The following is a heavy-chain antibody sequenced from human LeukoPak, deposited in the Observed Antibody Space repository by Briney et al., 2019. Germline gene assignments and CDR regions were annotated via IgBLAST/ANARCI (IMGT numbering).Heavy chain of an antibody. CDR2: ISGSGSYT. CDR3: ARGESFSSGWPYYFDF. CDR1: GFTFSDDY. J-gene: IGHJ4*02. D-gene: IGHD6-19*01. Sequence: PGGSLRLSCAASGFTFSDDYMNWIRQAPGKGLEWVSYISGSGSYTNYADSVKGRLTISGDNAKNSLYLQMNSLRAEDTAVYYCARGESFSSGWPYYFDFWGQGALVTVSS. V-gene: IGHV3-11*05.